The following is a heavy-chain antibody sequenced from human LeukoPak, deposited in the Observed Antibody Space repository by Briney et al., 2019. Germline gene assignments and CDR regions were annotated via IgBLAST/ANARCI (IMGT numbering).Heavy chain of an antibody. V-gene: IGHV3-74*01. D-gene: IGHD3-10*01. CDR2: INSDGSST. CDR3: ARANYYGSGRAAFDI. CDR1: GFTLSSYW. Sequence: GGSLRLSCAASGFTLSSYWMHWVRQAPGKGLVWVSRINSDGSSTSYADSVKGRFTISRDNAKNTLYLQMNSLRAEDTAVYYCARANYYGSGRAAFDIWGQGTMVTVSS. J-gene: IGHJ3*02.